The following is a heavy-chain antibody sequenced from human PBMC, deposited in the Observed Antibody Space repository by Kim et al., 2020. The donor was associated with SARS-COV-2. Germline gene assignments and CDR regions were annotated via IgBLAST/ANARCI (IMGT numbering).Heavy chain of an antibody. CDR3: ANRLTETRVIDY. CDR1: GFTFDNYA. V-gene: IGHV3-23*01. CDR2: VSTKGDST. D-gene: IGHD1-7*01. Sequence: GGSLRLSCAASGFTFDNYAMSWVCQAPGKGLECVSSVSTKGDSTYYADFVKGRFTISRDNSKNTLYLQMNSLRAEDTAVYYCANRLTETRVIDYWGQGALVTVSS. J-gene: IGHJ4*02.